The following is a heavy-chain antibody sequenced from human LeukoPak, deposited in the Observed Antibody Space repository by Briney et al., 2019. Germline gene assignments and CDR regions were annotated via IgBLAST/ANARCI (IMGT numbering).Heavy chain of an antibody. CDR1: GGSISSYY. CDR2: IYYSGST. Sequence: SETLSLTCTVSGGSISSYYWSWIRQPPGKGLEWIGYIYYSGSTNYNPSLKSRVTISVDTSKNQFSLKLSPVTAADTAVYYCARHTYNWNYLVDYWGQGTLVTVSS. CDR3: ARHTYNWNYLVDY. V-gene: IGHV4-59*08. D-gene: IGHD1-7*01. J-gene: IGHJ4*02.